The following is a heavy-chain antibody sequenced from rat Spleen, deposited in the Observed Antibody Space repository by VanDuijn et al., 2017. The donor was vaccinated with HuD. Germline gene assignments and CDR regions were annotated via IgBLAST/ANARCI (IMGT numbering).Heavy chain of an antibody. CDR1: GYSITSSYR. CDR2: INSAGST. J-gene: IGHJ4*01. V-gene: IGHV3-3*01. D-gene: IGHD1-2*01. CDR3: ARSGYYSSYDYVMDA. Sequence: EVQLQESGPGLVKPSQSLSLTCSVTGYSITSSYRWNWIRKFPGNKLEWMGYINSAGSTNYNPSLKSRISITRDTSKNQFFLQVNSVTTEDKATYYCARSGYYSSYDYVMDAWGQGASVTVSS.